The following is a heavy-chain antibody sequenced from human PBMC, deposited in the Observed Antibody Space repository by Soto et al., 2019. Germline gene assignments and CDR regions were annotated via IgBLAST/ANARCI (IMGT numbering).Heavy chain of an antibody. V-gene: IGHV4-30-4*01. Sequence: QVHLLESGPGLVKPSQTLSLTCSVSGDSISTVDYFWAWIRQPPGQALEYIGYIYKSTTTYYNPSFESRVDISLDTSKSPFSLTVTSVTAADTAVYFCARGRYCLTGRCFPNWFDSWGQGTLVTVSS. CDR3: ARGRYCLTGRCFPNWFDS. CDR1: GDSISTVDYF. D-gene: IGHD2-15*01. CDR2: IYKSTTT. J-gene: IGHJ5*01.